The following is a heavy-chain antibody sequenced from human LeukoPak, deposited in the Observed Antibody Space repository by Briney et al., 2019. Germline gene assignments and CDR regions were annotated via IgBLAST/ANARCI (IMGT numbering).Heavy chain of an antibody. V-gene: IGHV1-69*02. D-gene: IGHD5-18*01. CDR3: ARSDGYGYNWFDP. CDR1: GGTFSSYT. CDR2: IIPILDIA. Sequence: ASVKVSCKASGGTFSSYTISWVRQAPGQGLEWMGRIIPILDIANYAQKFQGRVTITADKSTSTAYMELSSLRSEDTAMYYCARSDGYGYNWFDPWGQGTPVTVSS. J-gene: IGHJ5*02.